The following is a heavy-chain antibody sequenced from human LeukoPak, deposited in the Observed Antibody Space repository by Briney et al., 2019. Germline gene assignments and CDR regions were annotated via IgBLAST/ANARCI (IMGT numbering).Heavy chain of an antibody. V-gene: IGHV4-61*01. D-gene: IGHD2-15*01. CDR1: GASVSSESDY. CDR2: IYYSGNT. Sequence: SETLSLTCTVSGASVSSESDYWSXIRQPXGKVLEWFGYIYYSGNTNYSPSLKSRVTISVDTSKNQFSLRLSSVTAADTDVYYCARGPRGYCSGGSCYHYWGQGTLVAVSS. J-gene: IGHJ4*02. CDR3: ARGPRGYCSGGSCYHY.